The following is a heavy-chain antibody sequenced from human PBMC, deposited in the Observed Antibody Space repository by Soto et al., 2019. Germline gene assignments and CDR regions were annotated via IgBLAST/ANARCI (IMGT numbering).Heavy chain of an antibody. CDR1: GFTFNDYQ. V-gene: IGHV3-11*03. J-gene: IGHJ4*02. Sequence: PGGSLRLSCAVSGFTFNDYQMTWFRQAPGKGLAWVSRISSTGSYADYADSVKGRFTVSRDNANNTVYLQMDRLRDEDTAVYFCARIVGLRLNDYWGQGTLVIVSS. D-gene: IGHD1-26*01. CDR2: ISSTGSYA. CDR3: ARIVGLRLNDY.